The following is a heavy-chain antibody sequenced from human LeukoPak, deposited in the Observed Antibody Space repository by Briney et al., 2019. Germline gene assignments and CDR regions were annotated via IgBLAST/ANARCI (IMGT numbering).Heavy chain of an antibody. J-gene: IGHJ5*02. Sequence: GGSLRLSCAASGFTFSSYWMHWVRQDPSKGLVWVSRINTDGTSTAYADSVKGRFTISRDNSKNTLYLQMNSLRAEDTAVYYCARVRDYGWFDPWGQGTLVTVSS. CDR3: ARVRDYGWFDP. D-gene: IGHD3-16*01. CDR2: INTDGTST. V-gene: IGHV3-74*01. CDR1: GFTFSSYW.